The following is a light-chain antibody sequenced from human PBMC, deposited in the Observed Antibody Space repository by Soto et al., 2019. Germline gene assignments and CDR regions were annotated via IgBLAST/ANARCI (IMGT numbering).Light chain of an antibody. CDR1: NSDVGDYDY. V-gene: IGLV2-14*01. J-gene: IGLJ1*01. CDR3: SSYTSTSARV. CDR2: EVT. Sequence: QSVLPQPASVSGAPGQSITISCTGTNSDVGDYDYVSWYQQHPGQAPKLMIYEVTNRPSGVSNRFSGSKSGNTASLTISGLQPEDEADYYCSSYTSTSARVFGTGTKVTVL.